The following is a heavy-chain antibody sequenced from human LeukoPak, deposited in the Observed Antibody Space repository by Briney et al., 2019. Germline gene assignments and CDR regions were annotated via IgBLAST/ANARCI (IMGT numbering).Heavy chain of an antibody. CDR3: ARVTPLEGGSYYFDY. CDR2: INPNSGGT. D-gene: IGHD1-26*01. J-gene: IGHJ4*02. CDR1: GYTFTGYY. Sequence: ASVKVSCKASGYTFTGYYMHWVRQAPGRGLEWIGWINPNSGGTNYAQKFQGRVTMTRDTSISTAYMELSRLRSDDTAVYYCARVTPLEGGSYYFDYWGQGTLVTVSS. V-gene: IGHV1-2*02.